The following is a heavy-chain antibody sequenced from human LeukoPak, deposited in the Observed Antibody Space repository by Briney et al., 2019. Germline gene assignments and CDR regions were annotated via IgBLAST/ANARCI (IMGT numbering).Heavy chain of an antibody. Sequence: SVKVSCKASGGTFSSYAISWVRQAPGQGLKWMGRIIPILGIANYAQKFQGRVTITADKSTSTAYMELSSLRSEDTAVYYCARAADYYDSSRAYYFDYWGQGTLVTVSS. D-gene: IGHD3-22*01. J-gene: IGHJ4*02. CDR3: ARAADYYDSSRAYYFDY. CDR1: GGTFSSYA. CDR2: IIPILGIA. V-gene: IGHV1-69*04.